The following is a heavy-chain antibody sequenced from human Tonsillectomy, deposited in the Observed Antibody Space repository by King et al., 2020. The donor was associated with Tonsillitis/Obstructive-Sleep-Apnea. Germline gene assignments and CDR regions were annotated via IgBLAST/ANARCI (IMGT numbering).Heavy chain of an antibody. CDR2: ISYDGCNK. V-gene: IGHV3-30*04. D-gene: IGHD4-17*01. CDR3: ARTDTTADYGMDV. Sequence: VQLVESGGGVVQPGRSLRLSCAASGFTFSSYAMHWVRQAPGKGLEWVAVISYDGCNKYYADSVKGRFTISRDNSKNTLYLQMNSLRTEDTAVYYCARTDTTADYGMDVWGQGTTVTVSS. CDR1: GFTFSSYA. J-gene: IGHJ6*02.